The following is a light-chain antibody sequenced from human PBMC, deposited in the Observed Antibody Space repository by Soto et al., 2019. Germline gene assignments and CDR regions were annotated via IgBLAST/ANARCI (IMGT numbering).Light chain of an antibody. CDR3: QYYNGYWT. CDR1: QSISGS. J-gene: IGKJ4*02. V-gene: IGKV1-5*03. CDR2: EAS. Sequence: DIQMTQSPSTLSASVGDRVTITCRASQSISGSLAWYQQKPGKAPKLLIYEASNLKSGVPSRFSGSGSGTYYPLTISRQEHDDSVSYYWQYYNGYWTFGEGTRVEIK.